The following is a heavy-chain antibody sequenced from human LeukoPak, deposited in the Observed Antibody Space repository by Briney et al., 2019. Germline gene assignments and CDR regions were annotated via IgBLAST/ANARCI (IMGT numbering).Heavy chain of an antibody. J-gene: IGHJ4*02. CDR3: ARDDRPSVKHGDWADY. CDR1: GYTFTSYG. D-gene: IGHD4-17*01. CDR2: ISAYNGNT. V-gene: IGHV1-18*04. Sequence: ASVKVSCKASGYTFTSYGISWVRQAPGQGLEWRGWISAYNGNTNYAQKLQGRVTMTTDTSTSTAYMELRSLRSDDTAVYYCARDDRPSVKHGDWADYWGQGTLVTVSS.